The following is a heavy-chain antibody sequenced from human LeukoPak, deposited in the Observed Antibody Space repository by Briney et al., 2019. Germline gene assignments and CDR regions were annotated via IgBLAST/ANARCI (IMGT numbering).Heavy chain of an antibody. CDR3: ARDYSGYHY. CDR1: GFTFSSYW. Sequence: GGSLRLSCAASGFTFSSYWVHWVRQAPGKGLVWVSHIKSDGSRTDYADSVKGRFTVSRDNAKNSLYLQMNSLRAEDTAVYYCARDYSGYHYWGQGTLVTVSS. D-gene: IGHD5-12*01. V-gene: IGHV3-74*01. J-gene: IGHJ4*02. CDR2: IKSDGSRT.